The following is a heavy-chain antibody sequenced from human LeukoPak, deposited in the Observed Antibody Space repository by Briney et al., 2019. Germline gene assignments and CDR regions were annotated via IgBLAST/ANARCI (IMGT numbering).Heavy chain of an antibody. CDR2: IYHSGST. V-gene: IGHV4-38-2*02. J-gene: IGHJ6*03. CDR1: GYSISSGNY. CDR3: ARVFGGSDFNYYYYYMDV. D-gene: IGHD5-12*01. Sequence: RASETLSLTCTVSGYSISSGNYWGWIRQSPGKGLEWIGTIYHSGSTYYNPSLKSRVTISVDTSKNQFSLRLGSVTAADTAVYYCARVFGGSDFNYYYYYMDVWGKGTTVTISS.